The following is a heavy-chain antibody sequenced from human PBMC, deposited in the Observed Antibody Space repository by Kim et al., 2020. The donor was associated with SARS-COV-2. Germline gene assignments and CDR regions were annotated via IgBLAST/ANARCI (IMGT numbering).Heavy chain of an antibody. CDR3: ARGPDYYDSSGYYPQYYFDY. CDR1: GFTFSSYS. D-gene: IGHD3-22*01. J-gene: IGHJ4*02. CDR2: ISSSSSYI. Sequence: GGSLRLSCAASGFTFSSYSMNWVRQAPGKGLEWVSSISSSSSYIYYADSVKGRFTISRDNAKNSLYLQMNSLRAEDTAVYYCARGPDYYDSSGYYPQYYFDYWGQGTLVTVSS. V-gene: IGHV3-21*01.